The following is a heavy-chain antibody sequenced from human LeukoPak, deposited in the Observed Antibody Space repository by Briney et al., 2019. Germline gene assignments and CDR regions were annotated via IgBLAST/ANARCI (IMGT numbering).Heavy chain of an antibody. CDR3: AKDRLRAGSYDAFDI. CDR1: GFTFSSYA. V-gene: IGHV3-23*01. D-gene: IGHD3-10*01. Sequence: PGGSLRLSCAASGFTFSSYAMSWVRQAPGKGLEWVSAISGSGDSTYYADSVKGRFTISRDNSKNTLYLQMNSLRAEDTAVYYCAKDRLRAGSYDAFDIWGQGTMVTVSS. J-gene: IGHJ3*02. CDR2: ISGSGDST.